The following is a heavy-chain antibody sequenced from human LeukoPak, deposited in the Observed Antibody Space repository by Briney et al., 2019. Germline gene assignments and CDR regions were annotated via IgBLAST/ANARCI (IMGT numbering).Heavy chain of an antibody. J-gene: IGHJ5*02. CDR3: ARVYMITFGGVIVRKKYNWFDP. V-gene: IGHV4-34*01. Sequence: SETLSLTCAVYGGSFSGYYWSWIRQPPGKGLEWIGEINHSGSTNYNPPLKSRVTISVDTSKNQFSLKLSSVTAADTAVYYCARVYMITFGGVIVRKKYNWFDPWGQGTLVTVSS. D-gene: IGHD3-16*02. CDR1: GGSFSGYY. CDR2: INHSGST.